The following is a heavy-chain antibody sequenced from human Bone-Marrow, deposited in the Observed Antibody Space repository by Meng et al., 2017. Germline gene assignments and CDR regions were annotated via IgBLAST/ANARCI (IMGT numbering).Heavy chain of an antibody. V-gene: IGHV1-2*06. Sequence: ASVKVSCKASGYTLTDYFIHWIQQAPGQGLEWMGRINPNSGATDYAQKFQGRVTMTRDTSISTAYMQLSSLRSDDTAVYYCAREFTVFGVVTSLFDFWGQGNLVTVSS. CDR1: GYTLTDYF. CDR2: INPNSGAT. D-gene: IGHD3-3*01. CDR3: AREFTVFGVVTSLFDF. J-gene: IGHJ4*02.